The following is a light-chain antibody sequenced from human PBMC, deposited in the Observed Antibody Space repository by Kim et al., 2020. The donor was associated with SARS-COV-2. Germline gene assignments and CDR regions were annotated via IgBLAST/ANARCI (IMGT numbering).Light chain of an antibody. CDR3: QQSYDTPPYT. CDR2: GAS. Sequence: DILLTQSPSSLSASVGDRVTISCRASQTISGLLNWYQQKPGKAPKLLIYGASSLESEVPSRFSGSGSGTDYTLTISSLQPDDFATYYCQQSYDTPPYTFGQGTKLE. J-gene: IGKJ2*01. CDR1: QTISGL. V-gene: IGKV1-39*01.